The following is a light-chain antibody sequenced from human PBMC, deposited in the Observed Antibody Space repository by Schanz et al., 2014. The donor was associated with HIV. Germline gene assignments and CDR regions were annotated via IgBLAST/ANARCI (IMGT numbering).Light chain of an antibody. J-gene: IGKJ1*01. Sequence: DIVLTQSPGTLSLSPGERATLSCRASQNVRSNYLAWYQQKPGQAPRLLIHGASSRATGIPDRFSGSVSGTDFTLTISRLEPEDYAVYYCQQYGSSPWTFGLGTKVDIK. CDR3: QQYGSSPWT. V-gene: IGKV3-20*01. CDR1: QNVRSNY. CDR2: GAS.